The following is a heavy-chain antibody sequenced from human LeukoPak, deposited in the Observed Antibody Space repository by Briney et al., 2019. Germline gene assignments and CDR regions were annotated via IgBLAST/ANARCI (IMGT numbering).Heavy chain of an antibody. J-gene: IGHJ4*02. CDR1: GFSVSSRA. V-gene: IGHV3-23*01. CDR3: AKDHPSSGWPAFDY. Sequence: PGGSLRLSCAASGFSVSSRAMSWVRQAPGKGLEWVSSISNIDKTYYADSVRGRFTISRDSSENTVSLQMDSLRAEDTALYFCAKDHPSSGWPAFDYWGQGTLVTVSS. CDR2: ISNIDKT. D-gene: IGHD6-19*01.